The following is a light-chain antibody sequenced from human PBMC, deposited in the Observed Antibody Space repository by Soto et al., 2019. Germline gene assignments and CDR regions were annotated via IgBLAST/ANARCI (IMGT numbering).Light chain of an antibody. CDR2: GAS. CDR1: QSVSSN. CDR3: QQSNDWPRT. V-gene: IGKV3-15*01. J-gene: IGKJ2*01. Sequence: EIVMTQSPGTLSVSPGERATLSCRASQSVSSNLAWYQQKPGQAPRLLIYGASTRATGIPARFSGSGSGTEFTLTISSLQSEDFAVYYCQQSNDWPRTFGLGTK.